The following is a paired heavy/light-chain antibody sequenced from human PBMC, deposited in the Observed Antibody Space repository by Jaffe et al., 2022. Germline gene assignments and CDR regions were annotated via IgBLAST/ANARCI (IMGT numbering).Light chain of an antibody. CDR1: SSDVGGYNY. Sequence: QSALTQPRSVSGSPGQSVTISCTGTSSDVGGYNYVSWYQQHPGKAPKLMIYDVSKRPSGVPDRFSGSKSGNTASLTISGLQAEDEADYYCCSYAGSYGVFGGGTKLTVL. CDR3: CSYAGSYGV. CDR2: DVS. V-gene: IGLV2-11*01. J-gene: IGLJ2*01.
Heavy chain of an antibody. CDR1: GFSLSTSGVG. J-gene: IGHJ3*02. Sequence: QITLKESGPTLVKPTQTLTLTCTFSGFSLSTSGVGVGWIRQPPGKALEWLALIYWNDDKRYSPSLKSRLTITKDTSKNQVVLTMTNMDPVDTATYYCAHRQRAGDYIWGSYRYTGGLVAFDIWGQGTMVTVSS. V-gene: IGHV2-5*01. D-gene: IGHD3-16*02. CDR2: IYWNDDK. CDR3: AHRQRAGDYIWGSYRYTGGLVAFDI.